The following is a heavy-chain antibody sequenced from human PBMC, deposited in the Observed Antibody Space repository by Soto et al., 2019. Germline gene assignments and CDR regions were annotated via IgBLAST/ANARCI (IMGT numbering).Heavy chain of an antibody. CDR3: ARAPPGVYCSSTSCKSGGYYGMDV. D-gene: IGHD2-2*01. CDR2: IIPIFGTA. J-gene: IGHJ6*02. CDR1: GGTFSSYA. V-gene: IGHV1-69*06. Sequence: SVKVSCKASGGTFSSYAISWVRQAPGQGLEWMGGIIPIFGTANYAQKFQGRVTITADKSTSTAYMELSSLRSEDTAVYYCARAPPGVYCSSTSCKSGGYYGMDVWGQGTTVTVSS.